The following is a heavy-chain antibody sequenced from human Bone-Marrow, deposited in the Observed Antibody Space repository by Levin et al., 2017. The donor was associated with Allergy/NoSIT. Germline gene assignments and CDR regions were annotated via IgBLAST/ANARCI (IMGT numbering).Heavy chain of an antibody. CDR2: ISGSGGST. CDR3: AKLGHQLLFSVWHWFDP. D-gene: IGHD2-2*01. V-gene: IGHV3-23*01. CDR1: GFTFSSYA. Sequence: PGGSLRLSCAASGFTFSSYALSWVRQAPGKGLEWVSAISGSGGSTYYADSVKGRFTISRDNSKNTLYLQMNSLRAEDTAVYYCAKLGHQLLFSVWHWFDPWGQGTLVTVSS. J-gene: IGHJ5*02.